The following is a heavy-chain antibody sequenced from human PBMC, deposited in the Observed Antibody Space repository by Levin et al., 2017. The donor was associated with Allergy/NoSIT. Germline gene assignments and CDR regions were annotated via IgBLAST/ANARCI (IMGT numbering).Heavy chain of an antibody. Sequence: GESLKISCKGSGYSFTSYWISWVRQMPGKGLEWMGRIDPSDSYTNYSPSFQGHVTISADKSISTAYLQWSSLKASDTAMYYCARPGFLPYYGSGSYNSNAFDSWGQGTMVTVSS. D-gene: IGHD3-10*01. CDR3: ARPGFLPYYGSGSYNSNAFDS. J-gene: IGHJ3*02. V-gene: IGHV5-10-1*01. CDR2: IDPSDSYT. CDR1: GYSFTSYW.